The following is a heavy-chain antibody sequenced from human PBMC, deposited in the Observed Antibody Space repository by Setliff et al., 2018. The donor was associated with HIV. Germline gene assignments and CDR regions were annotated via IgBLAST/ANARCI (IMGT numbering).Heavy chain of an antibody. CDR1: GGSISSGSYY. J-gene: IGHJ1*01. CDR3: ARAGYYGSTSYWEYFQH. CDR2: IYTSGST. Sequence: SETLSLTCTVSGGSISSGSYYWSWIRQPAGKGLEWIGHIYTSGSTNYNPSPKSRVTVSVDTSKNQFSLKLSSVTAADTAVYYCARAGYYGSTSYWEYFQHWGQGTLVTVSS. V-gene: IGHV4-61*09. D-gene: IGHD3-22*01.